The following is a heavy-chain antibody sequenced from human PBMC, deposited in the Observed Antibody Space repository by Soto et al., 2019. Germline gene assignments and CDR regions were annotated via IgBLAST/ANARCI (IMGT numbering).Heavy chain of an antibody. CDR2: IGPRGSTV. Sequence: QVQLVQSGGALVTPGGSLRLSCAASGFTFSDYAMNWIRQAPGRRLEWISYIGPRGSTVYYADSMKGRFTISRDNARKSLFLQMNILRVEDTAVYYCARGTDYYPYWGQGSLVTVSS. CDR3: ARGTDYYPY. CDR1: GFTFSDYA. V-gene: IGHV3-11*01. J-gene: IGHJ4*02.